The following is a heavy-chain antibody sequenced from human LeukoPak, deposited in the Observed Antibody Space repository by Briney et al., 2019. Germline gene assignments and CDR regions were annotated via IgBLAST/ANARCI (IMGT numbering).Heavy chain of an antibody. CDR2: VTASAGNT. D-gene: IGHD2-8*01. Sequence: GSLRLSCVVSGISLSNYAMSWVRQAPGKGLEWVSAVTASAGNTYYADSVKGRFTISRDNSKNTLNLQMNSLRAEDTAVYYCARGMLSMNWFDPWGQGTLVTVSS. V-gene: IGHV3-23*01. CDR3: ARGMLSMNWFDP. CDR1: GISLSNYA. J-gene: IGHJ5*02.